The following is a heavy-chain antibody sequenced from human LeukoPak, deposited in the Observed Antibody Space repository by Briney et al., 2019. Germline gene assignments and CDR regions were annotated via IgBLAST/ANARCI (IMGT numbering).Heavy chain of an antibody. CDR2: IYENGGTT. Sequence: GGSLRLSCVGSGFTFRSHAMSWVHQAPEKGLEFVSGIYENGGTTYYADSVKGRFSISRDNSKNTLYLQMNSLRAEDTAVYYCATRSYFDYWGQGTLVTVSS. CDR3: ATRSYFDY. CDR1: GFTFRSHA. J-gene: IGHJ4*02. V-gene: IGHV3-23*01.